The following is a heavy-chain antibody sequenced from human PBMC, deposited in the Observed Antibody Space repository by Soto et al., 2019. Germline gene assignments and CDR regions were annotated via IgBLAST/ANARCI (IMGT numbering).Heavy chain of an antibody. CDR2: VSGSGDST. CDR1: GLSFRNYA. V-gene: IGHV3-23*01. J-gene: IGHJ3*02. D-gene: IGHD2-15*01. CDR3: AKLYCSGGTCLGFDI. Sequence: EVQLLESGGGLVQPGGSLRLSCAASGLSFRNYAMGWVRQALGKGLEWVSSVSGSGDSTYYADSVKGRFTISRDNPKSTLHLQINSLRAEDTAVYYCAKLYCSGGTCLGFDIWGQGTMLTVSS.